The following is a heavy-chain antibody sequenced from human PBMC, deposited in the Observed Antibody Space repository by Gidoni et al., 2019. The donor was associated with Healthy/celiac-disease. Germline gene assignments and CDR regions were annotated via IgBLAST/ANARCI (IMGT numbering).Heavy chain of an antibody. J-gene: IGHJ4*02. D-gene: IGHD4-17*01. Sequence: EVQLLESGGGLVQPGGSLSLSCAASGFTFSSYAMRWVRQAPGKGLEWVSAISGSGGSTYYADSVKGRFTISRDNSKNTLYLQMNSLRAEDTAVYYCAKDLDPTVGYYFDYWGQGTLVTVSS. V-gene: IGHV3-23*01. CDR2: ISGSGGST. CDR1: GFTFSSYA. CDR3: AKDLDPTVGYYFDY.